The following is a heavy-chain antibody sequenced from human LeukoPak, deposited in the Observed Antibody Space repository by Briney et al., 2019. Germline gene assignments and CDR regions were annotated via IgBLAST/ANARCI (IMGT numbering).Heavy chain of an antibody. CDR1: GFTFSSYA. CDR3: AKDSSRCSGGSCYSCFDY. V-gene: IGHV3-23*01. Sequence: GGSLRLSCAASGFTFSSYAMSWVRQAPGKGLGWVSTIGGSGYSTYYADSVEGRFTISRDNSKNTLYLQMDSLRAEDTAAYYCAKDSSRCSGGSCYSCFDYWGQGTLVTVSS. D-gene: IGHD2-15*01. J-gene: IGHJ4*02. CDR2: IGGSGYST.